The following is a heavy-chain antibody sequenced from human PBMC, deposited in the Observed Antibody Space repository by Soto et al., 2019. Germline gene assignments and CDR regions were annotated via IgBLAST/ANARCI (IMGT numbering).Heavy chain of an antibody. CDR2: IPGSGGNT. CDR1: GFTFSSYA. CDR3: GKDTGRRHPYYPHVY. V-gene: IGHV3-23*01. Sequence: SEVSLRLSCAASGFTFSSYAMSWVRQAPGKGLEWVSTIPGSGGNTYYADSVKGRFTISRDNFKNTLFLPMNSLRADDTAIYYCGKDTGRRHPYYPHVYCDPGALVAVSS. J-gene: IGHJ4*01. D-gene: IGHD3-10*01.